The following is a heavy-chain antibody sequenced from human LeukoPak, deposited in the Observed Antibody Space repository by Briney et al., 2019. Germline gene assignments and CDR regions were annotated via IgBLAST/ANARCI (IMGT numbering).Heavy chain of an antibody. CDR1: GFTFSSYG. J-gene: IGHJ4*02. D-gene: IGHD1-26*01. V-gene: IGHV3-30*18. CDR3: AKDQAAGWDRGPYFDY. CDR2: ISYDGSNK. Sequence: PGGSLRLSCAASGFTFSSYGMHWVRQAPGKGLEWVAVISYDGSNKYYADSVKGRFTISRDNSKNTLYLQMNSLRAEDTAVYYCAKDQAAGWDRGPYFDYWGQGTLVTVSS.